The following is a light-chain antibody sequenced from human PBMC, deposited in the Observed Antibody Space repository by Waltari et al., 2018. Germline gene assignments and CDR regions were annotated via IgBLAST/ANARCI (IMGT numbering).Light chain of an antibody. CDR3: QQRSSWPLT. Sequence: EIVLIQSPATLALSPGERATLSCRDSQSVRNYLAWFQQKPGQVARLLIYDTSNRGTGVPARCSGSWSETDFTLTISSLESEDFAVYYCQQRSSWPLTFGGGTKVQIK. J-gene: IGKJ4*01. CDR2: DTS. V-gene: IGKV3-11*01. CDR1: QSVRNY.